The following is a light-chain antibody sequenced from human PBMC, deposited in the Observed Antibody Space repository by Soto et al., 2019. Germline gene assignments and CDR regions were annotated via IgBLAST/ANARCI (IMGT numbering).Light chain of an antibody. V-gene: IGKV1-39*01. CDR1: QRITTY. Sequence: IHMTQSPSSLSASVGDRVTITCRASQRITTYLNWYQQKPGKAPKLLISTSATLQGGVPSRFSGSGSGTDFTLTNTTRQPEDFATYVCQQSYSTPYTFGQGTKLEIK. CDR2: TSA. J-gene: IGKJ2*01. CDR3: QQSYSTPYT.